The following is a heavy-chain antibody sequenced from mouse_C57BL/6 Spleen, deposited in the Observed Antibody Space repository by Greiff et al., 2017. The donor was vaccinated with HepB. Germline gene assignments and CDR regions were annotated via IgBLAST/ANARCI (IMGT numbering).Heavy chain of an antibody. D-gene: IGHD2-12*01. CDR2: ISSGSSTI. V-gene: IGHV5-17*01. CDR3: ARSLYDYYAMDY. J-gene: IGHJ4*01. CDR1: GFTFSDYG. Sequence: EVHLVESGGGLVKPGGSLKLSCAASGFTFSDYGMHWVRQAPEKGLEWVAYISSGSSTIYYADTVKGRFTISRDNAKNTLFLQMTSLRSEDTAMYYCARSLYDYYAMDYWGQGTSVTVSS.